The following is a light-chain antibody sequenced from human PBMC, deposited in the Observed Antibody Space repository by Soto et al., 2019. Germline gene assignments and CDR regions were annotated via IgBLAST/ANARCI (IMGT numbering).Light chain of an antibody. CDR3: QQSYSLPS. J-gene: IGKJ3*01. Sequence: DIQMTQSPSSLSASVGDRVIITCRASQSFTSYLNWYQQKPGKAPKLLIYAASTLQSGVPSRFSGSGSGTEFTLTISSLQPEDFATYYCQQSYSLPSFCPGTKVEMK. CDR2: AAS. V-gene: IGKV1-39*01. CDR1: QSFTSY.